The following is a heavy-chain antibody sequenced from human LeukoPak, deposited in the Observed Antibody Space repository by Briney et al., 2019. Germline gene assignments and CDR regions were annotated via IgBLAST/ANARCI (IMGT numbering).Heavy chain of an antibody. CDR1: GFTFSSYA. Sequence: GGSLRLSCAASGFTFSSYAMSWVRQAPGKGLEWVSAISGSGGSTYCGDSVKGGFTISRDNSKNTVYLQMNSLRAEDTAVYYCAKELDSYGFDYWGQGTLVTVSS. CDR2: ISGSGGST. J-gene: IGHJ4*02. CDR3: AKELDSYGFDY. V-gene: IGHV3-23*01. D-gene: IGHD5-18*01.